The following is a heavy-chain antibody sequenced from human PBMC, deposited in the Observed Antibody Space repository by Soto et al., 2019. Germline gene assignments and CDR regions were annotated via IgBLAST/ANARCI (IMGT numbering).Heavy chain of an antibody. CDR2: IYWDDDK. CDR1: GFSLNTGGLG. Sequence: QITLKESGPTLVKPTQTLTLTCTFSGFSLNTGGLGVGWIRQPPGKALEWLALIYWDDDKRYSPSLKSRLTITKATTKNHVVLTMTNMDPVDTATYYCAHSRCGGDCLQSYSSHYYYGMDVWGQGTTVTVSS. D-gene: IGHD2-21*02. V-gene: IGHV2-5*02. J-gene: IGHJ6*02. CDR3: AHSRCGGDCLQSYSSHYYYGMDV.